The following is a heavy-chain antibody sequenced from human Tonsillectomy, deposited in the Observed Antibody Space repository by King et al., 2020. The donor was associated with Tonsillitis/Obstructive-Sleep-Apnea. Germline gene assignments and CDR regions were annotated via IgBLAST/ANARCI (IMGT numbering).Heavy chain of an antibody. Sequence: VQLQESGPGLVRPSGTLSLTCAVSGGSISTSNWWNWVRQPPGKGPEWIGEIYHRGRTNYTPSLKSRVTISVDKSKNQFSLKLTSATAADTAVYYCARLITGEDDRDYWYFDLWGRGTLVTVSS. CDR3: ARLITGEDDRDYWYFDL. J-gene: IGHJ2*01. CDR2: IYHRGRT. D-gene: IGHD7-27*01. V-gene: IGHV4-4*02. CDR1: GGSISTSNW.